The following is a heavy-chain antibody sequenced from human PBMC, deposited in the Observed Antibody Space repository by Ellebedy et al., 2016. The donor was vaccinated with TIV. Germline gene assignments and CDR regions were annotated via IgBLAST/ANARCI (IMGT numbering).Heavy chain of an antibody. D-gene: IGHD5-12*01. CDR2: VFFSGST. CDR1: GASISSYY. V-gene: IGHV4-59*12. Sequence: MPSETLSLTCTVSGASISSYYWSWIRQPPGKGLEWIGYVFFSGSTNYNPSLKSRVAISVDTSKNQFSLRLRSVTVADTAVYYCARGASGLSHDYWGQGTLVTVSS. J-gene: IGHJ4*02. CDR3: ARGASGLSHDY.